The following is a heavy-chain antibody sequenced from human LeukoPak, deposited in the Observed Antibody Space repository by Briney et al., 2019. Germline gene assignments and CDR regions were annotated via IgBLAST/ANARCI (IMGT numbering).Heavy chain of an antibody. J-gene: IGHJ4*02. V-gene: IGHV3-30*02. CDR2: IRYDGSNK. D-gene: IGHD6-13*01. CDR3: AKSGAAAVRYYFDY. Sequence: GGSLRLSCAASGFTFSSYGMHWVRQAPGKGLEWVAFIRYDGSNKYYADSVKGRFTISRDNSKNTLCLQMNSLRAEDTAVYYCAKSGAAAVRYYFDYWGQGTLVTVSS. CDR1: GFTFSSYG.